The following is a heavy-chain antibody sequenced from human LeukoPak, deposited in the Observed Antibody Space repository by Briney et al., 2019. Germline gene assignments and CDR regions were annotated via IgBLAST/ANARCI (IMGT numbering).Heavy chain of an antibody. D-gene: IGHD2-2*01. J-gene: IGHJ6*03. V-gene: IGHV1-69*05. CDR1: GGTFSSYA. CDR2: IIPIFDTA. CDR3: ARHLGKYCSSTSCYHPWYNTGSYYYYMDV. Sequence: ASVKVSCKASGGTFSSYAISWVRQAPGQGLEWMGGIIPIFDTANYAEKFQCRVTITTDESTSTAYVELSSLRSEDTAVYYCARHLGKYCSSTSCYHPWYNTGSYYYYMDVWGKGTTVTVSS.